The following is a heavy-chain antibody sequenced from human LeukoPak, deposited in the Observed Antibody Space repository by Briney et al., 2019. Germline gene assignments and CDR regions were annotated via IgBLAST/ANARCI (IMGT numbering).Heavy chain of an antibody. CDR3: ARERRVEVSARQTVAFDM. V-gene: IGHV4-34*01. J-gene: IGHJ3*02. D-gene: IGHD5/OR15-5a*01. Sequence: PSETLSPTCAVYGGSFTEYHWSWIRRPPEERLEWIGEINYTGRTHNNPSLTSRVTISIDMSERQFSLRLTSVTAADTAVYYCARERRVEVSARQTVAFDMWAQGTMVIVSS. CDR2: INYTGRT. CDR1: GGSFTEYH.